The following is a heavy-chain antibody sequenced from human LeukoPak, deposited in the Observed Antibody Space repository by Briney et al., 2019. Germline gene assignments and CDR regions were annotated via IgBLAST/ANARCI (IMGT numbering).Heavy chain of an antibody. CDR2: INPSGGST. D-gene: IGHD1-26*01. CDR3: ARDATTRRDHFDY. Sequence: ASVKVSCKASGYTFTSYYMHWVRQAPGQGLEWMGIINPSGGSTSYAQKFQGRVTMTRDMSTSIVYMELSSLRSEDTAVYYCARDATTRRDHFDYWGQGTLVTVSS. J-gene: IGHJ4*02. CDR1: GYTFTSYY. V-gene: IGHV1-46*01.